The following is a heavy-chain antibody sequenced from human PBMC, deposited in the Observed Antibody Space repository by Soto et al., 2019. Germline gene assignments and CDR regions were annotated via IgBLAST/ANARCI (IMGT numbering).Heavy chain of an antibody. CDR2: IYHSGTT. D-gene: IGHD3-16*01. CDR3: ARDWGSPPGPHAFDI. Sequence: SETLSLTCAVSGESISSGYYWAWIRQPPGKWLEWIGSIYHSGTTYYNPSLKSRVTISVDTSKNQFSLRLSSVAAADSAVYYCARDWGSPPGPHAFDIWGQGTMVTVSS. J-gene: IGHJ3*02. CDR1: GESISSGYY. V-gene: IGHV4-38-2*02.